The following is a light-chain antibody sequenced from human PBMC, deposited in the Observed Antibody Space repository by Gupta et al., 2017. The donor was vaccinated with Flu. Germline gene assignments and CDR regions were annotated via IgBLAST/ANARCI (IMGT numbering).Light chain of an antibody. CDR1: SSNIGAGFD. CDR3: QSYDSSLTAHV. J-gene: IGLJ1*01. CDR2: VNI. Sequence: QPVLTPPPSVSAAPGRRVPISCTGSSSNIGAGFDVHWYRQLPGTAPKLLIYVNINRPSGVPDRFSASNSGTSASLAIAGLQADDEADYYCQSYDSSLTAHVFGTGTKVTVL. V-gene: IGLV1-40*01.